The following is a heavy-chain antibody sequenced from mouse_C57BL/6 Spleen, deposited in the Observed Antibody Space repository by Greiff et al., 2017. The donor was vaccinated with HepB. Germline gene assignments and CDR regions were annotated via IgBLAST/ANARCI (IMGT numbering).Heavy chain of an antibody. CDR1: GFTFSDYG. CDR3: ARDYYGRSPYAMDY. V-gene: IGHV5-17*01. J-gene: IGHJ4*01. CDR2: ISSGSSTI. D-gene: IGHD1-1*01. Sequence: EVQRVESGGGLVKPGGSLKLSCAASGFTFSDYGMHWVRQAPEKGLEWVAYISSGSSTIYYADTVKGRFTISRDNAKNTLFLQMTSLRSEDTAMYYCARDYYGRSPYAMDYWGQGTSVTVSS.